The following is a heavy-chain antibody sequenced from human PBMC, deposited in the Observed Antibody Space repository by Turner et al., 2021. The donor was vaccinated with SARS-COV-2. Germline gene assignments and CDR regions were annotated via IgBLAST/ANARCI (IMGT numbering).Heavy chain of an antibody. CDR1: GYTFTSYY. J-gene: IGHJ6*02. V-gene: IGHV1-46*01. CDR3: ARDGVLGFLEWFSHSVTINGMDV. Sequence: QVQLVQSGAEVKKHGASVKVSCKASGYTFTSYYMHWVRQAPEQGLELMGRINPRGGSTSYAQKCQGRVTMTRDTSTSTVYMELSSLRSEDTAVYYCARDGVLGFLEWFSHSVTINGMDVWGQGTTVTVSS. CDR2: INPRGGST. D-gene: IGHD3-3*01.